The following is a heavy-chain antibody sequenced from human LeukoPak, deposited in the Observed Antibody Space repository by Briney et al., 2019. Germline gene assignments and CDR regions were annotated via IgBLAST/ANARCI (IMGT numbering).Heavy chain of an antibody. Sequence: ASVKVSCKASGYTFTSYGISWVRQAPGQGLEWMGWISAYNGNTNYAQKLQGRVTMTTDTSTSTAYMELRSLRSDDTAVYYCARDVVWWPDGDYYYGMDVWGKGTTVTVSS. D-gene: IGHD2-21*01. CDR3: ARDVVWWPDGDYYYGMDV. CDR1: GYTFTSYG. V-gene: IGHV1-18*04. CDR2: ISAYNGNT. J-gene: IGHJ6*04.